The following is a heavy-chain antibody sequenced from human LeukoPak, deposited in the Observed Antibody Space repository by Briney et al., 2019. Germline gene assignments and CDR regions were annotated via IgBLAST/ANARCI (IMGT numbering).Heavy chain of an antibody. CDR2: IWYDGSNK. D-gene: IGHD3-22*01. Sequence: GGSLRLSCAASGFTFSSYGMHWVRQAPGKGLEWVAVIWYDGSNKYYADSVKGRFTISRDNSKNTLYLQMNSLRAEDTAVYYCARGAYYYDSSGYWIIDYWGQGTLVTVSS. V-gene: IGHV3-33*01. CDR1: GFTFSSYG. J-gene: IGHJ4*02. CDR3: ARGAYYYDSSGYWIIDY.